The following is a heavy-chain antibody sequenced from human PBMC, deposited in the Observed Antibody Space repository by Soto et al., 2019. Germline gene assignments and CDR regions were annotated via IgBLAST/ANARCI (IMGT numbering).Heavy chain of an antibody. CDR2: IWYDGSNK. CDR1: GFTFSSYG. D-gene: IGHD5-18*01. CDR3: ARDFFHTAMVKYYFDY. V-gene: IGHV3-33*01. J-gene: IGHJ4*02. Sequence: GGSLRLSCAASGFTFSSYGMHWVRQAPGKGLEWVAVIWYDGSNKYYADSVKGRFTISRDNSKNTLYLQMNSLRAEDTAVYYCARDFFHTAMVKYYFDYWGQGTLVTVPQ.